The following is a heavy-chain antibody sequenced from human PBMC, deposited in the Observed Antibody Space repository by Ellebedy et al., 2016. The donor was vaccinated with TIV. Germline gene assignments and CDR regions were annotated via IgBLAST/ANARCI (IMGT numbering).Heavy chain of an antibody. CDR3: ASEGYRSRWYDIYFDY. J-gene: IGHJ4*02. CDR2: ISWNSGNI. V-gene: IGHV3-9*01. D-gene: IGHD6-13*01. CDR1: GFTFDDYA. Sequence: GGSLRLSCAASGFTFDDYAMHWVRQAPGKGLEWVSGISWNSGNIGYADSVKGRFTISRDNAKNSLYLQMNSLRAEDTAVYYCASEGYRSRWYDIYFDYWGQGTLVTVSS.